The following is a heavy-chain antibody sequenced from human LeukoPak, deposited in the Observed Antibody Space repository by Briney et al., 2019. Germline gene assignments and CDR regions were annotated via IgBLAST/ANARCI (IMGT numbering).Heavy chain of an antibody. CDR2: IRYDGSNK. D-gene: IGHD3-9*01. J-gene: IGHJ6*03. Sequence: GGSLRLSCAASGFTFSSYGMHWVRQAPGKGLEWVAFIRYDGSNKYYADSVKGRFTIPRDNSKNTLYLQMNSLRAEDTAVYYCAKDQMYYDILTGYEYYYYYMDVWGKGTTVTISS. V-gene: IGHV3-30*02. CDR3: AKDQMYYDILTGYEYYYYYMDV. CDR1: GFTFSSYG.